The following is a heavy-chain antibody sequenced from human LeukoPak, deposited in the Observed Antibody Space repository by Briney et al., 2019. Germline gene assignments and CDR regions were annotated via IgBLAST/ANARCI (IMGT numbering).Heavy chain of an antibody. CDR1: GGSISSSSYY. CDR2: IYYSGST. J-gene: IGHJ4*02. CDR3: ANLPSYDFWSGYLIFPT. D-gene: IGHD3-3*01. Sequence: SETLSLTCTVSGGSISSSSYYWGRIRQPPGKGLEWIGSIYYSGSTYYNPSLKSRVTISVDTSKNQFSLKLSSVTAADTAVYYCANLPSYDFWSGYLIFPTWGQGTLVTVSS. V-gene: IGHV4-39*01.